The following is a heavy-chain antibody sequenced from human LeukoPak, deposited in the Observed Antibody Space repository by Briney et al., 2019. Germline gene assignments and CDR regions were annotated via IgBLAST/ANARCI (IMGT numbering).Heavy chain of an antibody. Sequence: SVKVSCKASGGTSNSHAISWVRQAPGQGLEWMRRIIPNLGTTNRAQNFQDRVTLTADKFTNTAYMELTSLTSDDTAVYYCATTNDGGGYQWGDFFDFWGQGTLVTVSS. CDR1: GGTSNSHA. V-gene: IGHV1-69*04. CDR3: ATTNDGGGYQWGDFFDF. J-gene: IGHJ4*02. D-gene: IGHD3-22*01. CDR2: IIPNLGTT.